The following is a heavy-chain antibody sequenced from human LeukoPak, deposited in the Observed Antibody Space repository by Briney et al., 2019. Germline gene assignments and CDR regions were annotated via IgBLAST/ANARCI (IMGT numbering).Heavy chain of an antibody. CDR3: ASGSRRAILTGYVLDY. D-gene: IGHD3-9*01. V-gene: IGHV4-59*01. CDR2: IYYSGST. CDR1: GGSISSYY. J-gene: IGHJ4*02. Sequence: SETLSLTCTVAGGSISSYYWSWIRPPPGKGLEWIGYIYYSGSTNYNPSLKSRVTISVDTSKNQFSLKLSSETAAGPPVYYCASGSRRAILTGYVLDYWGQGTLVTVSS.